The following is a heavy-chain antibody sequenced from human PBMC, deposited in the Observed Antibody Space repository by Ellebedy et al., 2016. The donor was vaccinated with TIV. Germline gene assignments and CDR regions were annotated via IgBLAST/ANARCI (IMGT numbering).Heavy chain of an antibody. V-gene: IGHV3-7*03. J-gene: IGHJ4*02. D-gene: IGHD1-26*01. CDR1: GFTFSSHW. Sequence: GESLKISXAASGFTFSSHWMSWVRQAPGKGLEWVANIKLDGSDKYYVDSVKGRFTISRDNAENSLYLQMNSLRAEDTAVYYCVREGGSFDYWGQGTLVTVSS. CDR2: IKLDGSDK. CDR3: VREGGSFDY.